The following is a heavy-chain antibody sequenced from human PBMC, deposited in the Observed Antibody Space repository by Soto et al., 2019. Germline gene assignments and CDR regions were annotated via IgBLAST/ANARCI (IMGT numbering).Heavy chain of an antibody. CDR1: GFTFSSYA. V-gene: IGHV3-23*01. Sequence: GSLRLSCAASGFTFSSYAMSWVRQAPGKGLEWVSAISGSGGSTYYADSVKGRFTISRDNSKNTLYLQMNSLRAEDTAVYYCAKASPYGSGSYYNADYWGQGTLVTVSS. CDR3: AKASPYGSGSYYNADY. J-gene: IGHJ4*02. CDR2: ISGSGGST. D-gene: IGHD3-10*01.